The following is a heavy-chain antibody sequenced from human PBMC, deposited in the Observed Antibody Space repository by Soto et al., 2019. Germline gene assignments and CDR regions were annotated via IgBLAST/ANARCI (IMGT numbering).Heavy chain of an antibody. CDR1: GGTFSSYA. D-gene: IGHD1-7*01. J-gene: IGHJ6*02. Sequence: QVQLVQSGAEVKKPGSSGKVSCKASGGTFSSYAISWVRQAPGQGLEWMGGIIPIFGTANYAQKFQGRLTITADASTSTAYMELSSPRSEDTAVYYCARDPRETGTTDGMDVWGQGTTVTVSS. CDR3: ARDPRETGTTDGMDV. CDR2: IIPIFGTA. V-gene: IGHV1-69*01.